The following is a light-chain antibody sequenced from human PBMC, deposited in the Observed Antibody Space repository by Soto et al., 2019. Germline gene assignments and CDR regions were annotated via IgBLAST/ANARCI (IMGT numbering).Light chain of an antibody. CDR3: CSFGGSATI. J-gene: IGLJ2*01. V-gene: IGLV2-23*02. CDR1: SSDIGSYNL. Sequence: QSALTQPASVSGSPGQSITISCNGTSSDIGSYNLVSWYQQHPGKAPKLMIYEVSKRPSGVSNRFSGSKSGNTASLTISGLQADDEADYYCCSFGGSATIFGGGTKLTVL. CDR2: EVS.